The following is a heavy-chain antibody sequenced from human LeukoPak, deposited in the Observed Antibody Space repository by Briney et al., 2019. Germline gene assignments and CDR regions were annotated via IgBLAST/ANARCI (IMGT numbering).Heavy chain of an antibody. Sequence: SETLSLTCTVSGGSISSGSYYWSWIRQPAGKGLEWIGRIYTSGSTNYNPSLKSRVTISVDTSKNQFSLRLSSVTAADTAVYYCARGRCSSSCKRLTIDYWGQGTLVTVSS. CDR2: IYTSGST. V-gene: IGHV4-61*02. CDR3: ARGRCSSSCKRLTIDY. CDR1: GGSISSGSYY. D-gene: IGHD6-6*01. J-gene: IGHJ4*02.